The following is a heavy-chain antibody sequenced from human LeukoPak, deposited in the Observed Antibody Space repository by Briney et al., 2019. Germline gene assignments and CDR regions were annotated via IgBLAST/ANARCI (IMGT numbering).Heavy chain of an antibody. J-gene: IGHJ3*02. CDR1: GGSISSSSYY. Sequence: SETLSLTCTVSGGSISSSSYYWGWIRQPPGKGLEWIGSSYYSGSTYYNPFLKSRVTISVDTSKNQFSLKLSSVTAADTAVYYCARPNWGPDAFDIWGQGTMVTVSS. CDR3: ARPNWGPDAFDI. D-gene: IGHD7-27*01. V-gene: IGHV4-39*01. CDR2: SYYSGST.